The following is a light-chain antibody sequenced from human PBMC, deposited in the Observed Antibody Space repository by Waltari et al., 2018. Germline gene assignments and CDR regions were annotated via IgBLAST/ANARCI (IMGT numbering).Light chain of an antibody. CDR2: YNSDSDK. Sequence: QAVLTQPSSLSASPGASASLTCTLRSYIYVGPNRTFWYPQKAGSPPQYLLRYNSDSDKQQRSGVPSRFSGSKDASANAGILLISGLQSEDEADYYCMIWHNSSWVFGGGTKVTVL. CDR1: SYIYVGPNR. J-gene: IGLJ3*02. V-gene: IGLV5-45*02. CDR3: MIWHNSSWV.